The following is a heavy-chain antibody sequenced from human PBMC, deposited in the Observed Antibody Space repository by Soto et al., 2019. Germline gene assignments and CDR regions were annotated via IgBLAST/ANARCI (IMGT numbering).Heavy chain of an antibody. CDR3: ARGDSSLADDVFDI. J-gene: IGHJ3*02. CDR1: GGNCIGYG. D-gene: IGHD6-13*01. Sequence: GGPQNVSCKGAGGNCIGYGIGWVSQKTGKGLEWMGIIDPSDSDTRYSPSFQGQVTMSADKSMTTAYLQWSSLKASDNAMYYCARGDSSLADDVFDIRGQGTMVT. CDR2: IDPSDSDT. V-gene: IGHV5-51*03.